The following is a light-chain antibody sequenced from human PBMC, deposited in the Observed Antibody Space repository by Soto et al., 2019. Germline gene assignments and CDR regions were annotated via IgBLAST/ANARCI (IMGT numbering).Light chain of an antibody. V-gene: IGKV2-28*01. J-gene: IGKJ1*01. Sequence: DGVMTQFPLSLSVTPGEPASISCRYSQSLLHSNGYNYLDWYVQKPGQSPQLLIYLGSNRASGVPDRFSGSGSGTDFTLKISRVEAEDVGVYYCMQALQIRVEFGQGTKVEIK. CDR1: QSLLHSNGYNY. CDR3: MQALQIRVE. CDR2: LGS.